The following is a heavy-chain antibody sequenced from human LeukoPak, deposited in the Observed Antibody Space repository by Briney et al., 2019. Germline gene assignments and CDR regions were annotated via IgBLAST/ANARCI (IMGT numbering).Heavy chain of an antibody. V-gene: IGHV1-18*04. CDR3: ARAKDSVVVPAATPYYYYYYYMDV. CDR2: ISAYNGNA. Sequence: ASVKVSCKASGYTFTGYYMHWVRQAPGQGLEWMGWISAYNGNANYAQKLQGRVTMTTDTSTNTAYMELRSLRSDDTAVYYCARAKDSVVVPAATPYYYYYYYMDVWGKGTTVTVSS. J-gene: IGHJ6*03. CDR1: GYTFTGYY. D-gene: IGHD2-2*01.